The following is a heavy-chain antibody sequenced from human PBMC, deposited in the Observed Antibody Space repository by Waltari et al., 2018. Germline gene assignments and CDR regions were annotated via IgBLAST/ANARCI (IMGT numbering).Heavy chain of an antibody. CDR2: IYYSGST. CDR3: ALGNGSPYNWFDP. D-gene: IGHD7-27*01. J-gene: IGHJ5*02. CDR1: GGSISSYY. V-gene: IGHV4-59*01. Sequence: QVQLQESGPGLVKPSETLSLTCTVSGGSISSYYWSWSRQPQGKGLEWIGYIYYSGSTNYNPSLKSRVTISVDTSKNQFSLKLSSVTAADTAVYYCALGNGSPYNWFDPWGQGTLVTVSS.